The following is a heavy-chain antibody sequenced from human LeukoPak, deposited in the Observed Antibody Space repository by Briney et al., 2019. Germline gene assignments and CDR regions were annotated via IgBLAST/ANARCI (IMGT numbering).Heavy chain of an antibody. V-gene: IGHV4-59*01. CDR1: GFTFSSYS. CDR3: ARVTGYMIEDYFDY. J-gene: IGHJ4*02. CDR2: IYYSGST. D-gene: IGHD3-22*01. Sequence: PGGSLRLSCAASGFTFSSYSMNWVRQAPGKGLEWIGYIYYSGSTNYNPSLKSRVTISVDTSKNQFSLRLSSVTAADTAVYYCARVTGYMIEDYFDYWGQGTLVTVSS.